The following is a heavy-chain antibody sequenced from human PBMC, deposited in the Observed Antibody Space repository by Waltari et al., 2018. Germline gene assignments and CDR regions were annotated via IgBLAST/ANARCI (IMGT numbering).Heavy chain of an antibody. Sequence: QVQLQQWGAGLLKPSETLSLTCGVRGGSFSSYYWSWIRQSPGKVLEWIGEINHAGNIHYNPSFKSRVTMSIDTARNQFSLEVKSVIAADTAVYFCARISGLDYATPMWGLGTVVTVSS. D-gene: IGHD5-12*01. CDR2: INHAGNI. V-gene: IGHV4-34*01. CDR3: ARISGLDYATPM. CDR1: GGSFSSYY. J-gene: IGHJ3*01.